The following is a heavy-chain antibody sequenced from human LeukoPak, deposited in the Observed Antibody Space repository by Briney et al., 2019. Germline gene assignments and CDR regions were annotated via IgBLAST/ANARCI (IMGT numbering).Heavy chain of an antibody. D-gene: IGHD3-3*01. V-gene: IGHV3-11*04. CDR3: ARDRSRFLEWLFTPPDY. CDR1: GGSFSGYY. CDR2: ISSSGSTI. Sequence: KPSETLSLTCAVYGGSFSGYYWSWIRQAPGKGLEWVSYISSSGSTIYYADSVKGRFTISRDNAKNSLYLQMNSLRAEDTAVYYCARDRSRFLEWLFTPPDYWGQGTLVTVSS. J-gene: IGHJ4*02.